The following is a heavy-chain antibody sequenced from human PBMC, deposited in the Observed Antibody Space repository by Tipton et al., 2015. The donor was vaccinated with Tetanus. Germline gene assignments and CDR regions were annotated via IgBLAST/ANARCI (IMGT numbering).Heavy chain of an antibody. J-gene: IGHJ4*02. CDR2: IYHSGST. Sequence: TLSLTCAVSGGSISSGGYSWSWIRQPPGKGLEWIGYIYHSGSTYYNPSLKSRVTISVDRSKNQFSLKLSSVTAADTAVYYCARVTLSGYDYDYWGQGTLVTVSS. D-gene: IGHD5-12*01. CDR1: GGSISSGGYS. CDR3: ARVTLSGYDYDY. V-gene: IGHV4-30-2*01.